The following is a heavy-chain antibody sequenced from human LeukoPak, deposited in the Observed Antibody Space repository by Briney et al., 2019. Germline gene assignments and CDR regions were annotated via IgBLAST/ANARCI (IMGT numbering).Heavy chain of an antibody. V-gene: IGHV3-66*01. J-gene: IGHJ4*02. Sequence: PGGSLRLSCAASGFTVSSNYMSWVRQAPGKGLEWVSVIYSGGRTYYADSVKGRFTISRDNSKNTLYLQMNSLRAEDTAVYYCARERYSSGYYYGLDYWGQGTLVTVSS. CDR2: IYSGGRT. CDR3: ARERYSSGYYYGLDY. D-gene: IGHD3-22*01. CDR1: GFTVSSNY.